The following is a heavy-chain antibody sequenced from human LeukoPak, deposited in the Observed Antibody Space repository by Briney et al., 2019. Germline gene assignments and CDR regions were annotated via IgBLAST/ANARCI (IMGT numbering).Heavy chain of an antibody. D-gene: IGHD3-16*02. V-gene: IGHV1-18*01. Sequence: GASVKVSCKASGYTFTCYGISWVRQAPGQGLEWMGWISAYNGNTNYAQKLQGRVTMTTDTSTSTAYMELRSLRSDDTAVYYCARPTFGGVIVPDDYWGQGTLVTVSS. CDR2: ISAYNGNT. CDR1: GYTFTCYG. CDR3: ARPTFGGVIVPDDY. J-gene: IGHJ4*02.